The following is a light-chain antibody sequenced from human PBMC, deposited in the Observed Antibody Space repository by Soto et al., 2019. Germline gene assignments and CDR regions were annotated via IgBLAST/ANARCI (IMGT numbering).Light chain of an antibody. Sequence: EIVLTQSPGTLSLSPGERATLCCRASQSVSSYLAWYQQKPGQAPRLLIYDASNRATGIPARFSGTGSGTDFTLTINNLEPEDFAVYYCQVRTNWSIAFGRGTRLEIK. CDR1: QSVSSY. V-gene: IGKV3-11*01. CDR2: DAS. CDR3: QVRTNWSIA. J-gene: IGKJ5*01.